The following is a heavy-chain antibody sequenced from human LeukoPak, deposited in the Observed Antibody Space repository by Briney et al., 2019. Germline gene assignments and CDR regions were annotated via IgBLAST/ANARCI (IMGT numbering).Heavy chain of an antibody. J-gene: IGHJ4*02. V-gene: IGHV4-4*02. CDR2: IYHSGSS. D-gene: IGHD3-10*01. Sequence: SETLSLTCAVSGGSTSSSNWWSWVRLPPGKGLEWIGEIYHSGSSNYNPSLKSRVTISLDKSKNQFSLNLSSVTAADMAVYYCARSGSGSYYLAYWGQGTLVTVSS. CDR3: ARSGSGSYYLAY. CDR1: GGSTSSSNW.